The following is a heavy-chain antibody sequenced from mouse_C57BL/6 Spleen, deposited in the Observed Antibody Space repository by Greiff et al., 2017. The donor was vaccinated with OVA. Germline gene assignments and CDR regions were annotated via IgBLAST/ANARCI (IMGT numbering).Heavy chain of an antibody. CDR3: ARDGNYWYYFDY. V-gene: IGHV1-22*01. J-gene: IGHJ2*01. D-gene: IGHD2-1*01. CDR2: INPNNGGT. CDR1: GYTFTDYN. Sequence: EVKLKESGPELVKPGASVKMSCKASGYTFTDYNMHWVKQSHGKSLEWIGYINPNNGGTSYNQKFKGKATLTVNKSSSTAYMELRSLTSEDSAVYYCARDGNYWYYFDYWGQGTTLTVSS.